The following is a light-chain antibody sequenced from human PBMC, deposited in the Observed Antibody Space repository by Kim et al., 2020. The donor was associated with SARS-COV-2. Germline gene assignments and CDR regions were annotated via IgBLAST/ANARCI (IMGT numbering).Light chain of an antibody. CDR2: DAS. Sequence: EIVMTQSPATLSVSPGERATLSCRASESVSSLLAWYQQKVGQAPRLLIYDASTTATAIPARFSGSGSGTEFTLTISSLQSEDFAVYYCQQYKKWPLTFGGGTKLEL. CDR1: ESVSSL. J-gene: IGKJ4*02. V-gene: IGKV3-15*01. CDR3: QQYKKWPLT.